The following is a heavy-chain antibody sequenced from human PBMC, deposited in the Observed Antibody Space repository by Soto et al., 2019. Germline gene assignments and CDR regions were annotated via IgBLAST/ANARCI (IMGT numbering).Heavy chain of an antibody. CDR1: GFAFSSYG. CDR3: AKEDSGYDYVEYYYGMDV. J-gene: IGHJ6*02. D-gene: IGHD5-12*01. V-gene: IGHV3-30*18. CDR2: ISYDGSNK. Sequence: GGSLSLSCAASGFAFSSYGMHWVRQAPGKGLEWVAVISYDGSNKYYADSVKGRFTISRDNSKNTLYLQMNSLRAEDTAVYYCAKEDSGYDYVEYYYGMDVWGQGTTVTVSS.